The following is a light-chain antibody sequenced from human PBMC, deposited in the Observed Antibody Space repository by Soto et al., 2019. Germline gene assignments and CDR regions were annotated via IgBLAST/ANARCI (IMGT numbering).Light chain of an antibody. J-gene: IGLJ7*01. CDR1: SSDFGGYNY. Sequence: QSALTQPASVSGSPGQSITISSTGTSSDFGGYNYVSWYQQHPGKAPKLMIYDVSNRPSGVSNRFSGSKSGNTASLTISGLQAEDEADYYCSSYTSSSTLVFGTGTQLTVL. CDR2: DVS. V-gene: IGLV2-14*01. CDR3: SSYTSSSTLV.